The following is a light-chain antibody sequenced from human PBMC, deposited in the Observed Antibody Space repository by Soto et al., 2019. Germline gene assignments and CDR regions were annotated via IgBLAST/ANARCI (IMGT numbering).Light chain of an antibody. CDR2: EVS. Sequence: QSALTQPASVSGSLGQSITISCTGTSSDVGAYNYVSWYQQQPGKAPKLMISEVSNRPSGVSNRFSGSKSGNTASPIISGLQAEDEADYYCCSFTSITTYVFGTGTKVTVL. CDR1: SSDVGAYNY. V-gene: IGLV2-14*01. CDR3: CSFTSITTYV. J-gene: IGLJ1*01.